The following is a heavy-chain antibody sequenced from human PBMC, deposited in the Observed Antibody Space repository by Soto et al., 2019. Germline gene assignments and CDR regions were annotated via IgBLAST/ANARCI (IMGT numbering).Heavy chain of an antibody. D-gene: IGHD6-19*01. CDR2: ITWNGGST. J-gene: IGHJ3*02. CDR1: GFTFDDFG. Sequence: EVQLVESGGGVVRPGGSLRLSCAASGFTFDDFGMSWVRQAPGKGLEWVSGITWNGGSTGYADSVKGRFTISRDNAKNSAYLQMESLRAEDTALYHCARDGGVAVAVDAFDIWGQGTMVTVSS. V-gene: IGHV3-20*01. CDR3: ARDGGVAVAVDAFDI.